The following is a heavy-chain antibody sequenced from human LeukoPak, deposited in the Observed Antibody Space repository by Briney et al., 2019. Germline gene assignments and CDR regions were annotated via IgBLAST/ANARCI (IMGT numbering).Heavy chain of an antibody. Sequence: GGSLRLSCAASGFTFSSYDMHWVRQATGKGLEWVSAIGTAGDTYYPGSVKGRFTISRENAKNSLYLQMNSLRAGDTAVYYCARGGPGIAAAGHYYGMDVWGQGTTVTVSS. CDR3: ARGGPGIAAAGHYYGMDV. D-gene: IGHD6-13*01. CDR1: GFTFSSYD. CDR2: IGTAGDT. J-gene: IGHJ6*02. V-gene: IGHV3-13*01.